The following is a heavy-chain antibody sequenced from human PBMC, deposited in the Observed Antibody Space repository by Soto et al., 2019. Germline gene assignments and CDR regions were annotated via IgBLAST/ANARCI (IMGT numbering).Heavy chain of an antibody. Sequence: GGSLRLSCAASGFIFSSYAMSWVRQAPGKGLEWVSAISGSGGSTYYADSVKGRFTISRDNSKNTLYLQMSSLRSEDTAVYYCARVYCSGGSCYSIDYWGQGTLVTVSS. J-gene: IGHJ4*02. D-gene: IGHD2-15*01. CDR1: GFIFSSYA. CDR2: ISGSGGST. CDR3: ARVYCSGGSCYSIDY. V-gene: IGHV3-23*01.